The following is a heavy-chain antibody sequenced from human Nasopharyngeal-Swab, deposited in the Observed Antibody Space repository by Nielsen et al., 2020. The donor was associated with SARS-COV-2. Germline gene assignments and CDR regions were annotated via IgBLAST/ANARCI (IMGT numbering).Heavy chain of an antibody. D-gene: IGHD2-15*01. CDR3: AREARGVVACYYYYGMDV. CDR2: ISSSGSTI. Sequence: GESLKISCAASGFTFSGSAMHWVRQASGKGLEWVSYISSSGSTIYYADSVKGRFTISRDNAKNSLYLQMNSLRAEDTAVYYCAREARGVVACYYYYGMDVWGQGTTVTVSS. J-gene: IGHJ6*02. CDR1: GFTFSGSA. V-gene: IGHV3-48*03.